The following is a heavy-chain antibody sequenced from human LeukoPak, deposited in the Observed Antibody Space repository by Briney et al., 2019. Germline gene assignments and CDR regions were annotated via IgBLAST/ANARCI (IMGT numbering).Heavy chain of an antibody. Sequence: GGSLRLSCAASGFTFSSYAMSWARQAPGKGLEWVSAISGSGGSTYYADSVKGRFTISRDNSKNTLYLQMNSLRAEDTAVYYRAKDGIITPLKFDPWGQGTLVTVSS. V-gene: IGHV3-23*01. CDR1: GFTFSSYA. CDR3: AKDGIITPLKFDP. D-gene: IGHD1-14*01. CDR2: ISGSGGST. J-gene: IGHJ5*02.